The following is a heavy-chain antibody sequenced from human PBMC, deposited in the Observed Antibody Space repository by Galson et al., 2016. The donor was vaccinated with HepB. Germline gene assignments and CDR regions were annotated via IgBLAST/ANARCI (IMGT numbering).Heavy chain of an antibody. CDR2: ISYDGNT. CDR3: ARRSFCGDDCFPFDS. J-gene: IGHJ4*02. D-gene: IGHD2-21*02. Sequence: SETLSLTCTVSGDSVGYYYWSWIRRPPGKGLDWIGYISYDGNTNYNPSLKSRVTISLDTSKNQIFLNLTSVTTADTAVYYCARRSFCGDDCFPFDSWGQGTLVSVSS. V-gene: IGHV4-59*02. CDR1: GDSVGYYY.